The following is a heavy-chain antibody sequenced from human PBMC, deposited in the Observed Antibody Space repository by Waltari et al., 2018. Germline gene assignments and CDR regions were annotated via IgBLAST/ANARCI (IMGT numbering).Heavy chain of an antibody. CDR3: ARVAGTALHRYYHYYMDL. Sequence: EVEVVESGGGLMQPGGSLRLSCAASVFSVRDHYISWVRPAPGKGLEWVSISYTVGTTYFAESVKGRFTISRDNSRNTVYLQMNSLRVEDTAVYFCARVAGTALHRYYHYYMDLWGKGTTVTVSS. CDR2: SYTVGTT. J-gene: IGHJ6*03. D-gene: IGHD2-15*01. V-gene: IGHV3-53*01. CDR1: VFSVRDHY.